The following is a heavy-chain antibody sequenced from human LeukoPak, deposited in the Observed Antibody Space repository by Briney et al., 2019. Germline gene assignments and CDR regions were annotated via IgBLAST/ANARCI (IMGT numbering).Heavy chain of an antibody. J-gene: IGHJ4*02. CDR2: FDPEDGET. CDR3: ATRAFLEWLSRELEFDY. CDR1: GYTLTELS. V-gene: IGHV1-24*01. D-gene: IGHD3-3*02. Sequence: ASVKVSCKVSGYTLTELSMHWVRQAPGKGLEWMGGFDPEDGETIYAQKFQGRVTMTEDTSTDTAYMELSSLRSEDTAVYYYATRAFLEWLSRELEFDYWGQGTLVTVSS.